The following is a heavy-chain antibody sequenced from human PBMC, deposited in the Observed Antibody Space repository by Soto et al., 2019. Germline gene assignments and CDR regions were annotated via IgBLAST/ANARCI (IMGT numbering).Heavy chain of an antibody. D-gene: IGHD6-25*01. J-gene: IGHJ4*02. V-gene: IGHV1-8*01. CDR3: ARRKERSGPHYFDY. CDR1: GDSFTKYD. Sequence: ASVKVSCKASGDSFTKYDISWVRQATGQGLEWMGWMNPSNGNAGYAQNFRGRVTMTRNTSISTAYMELSGLKYEDTAVYYCARRKERSGPHYFDYWGQGTLVTVSS. CDR2: MNPSNGNA.